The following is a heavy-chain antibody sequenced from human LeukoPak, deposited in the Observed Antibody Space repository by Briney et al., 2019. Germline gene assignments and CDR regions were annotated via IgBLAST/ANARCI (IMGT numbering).Heavy chain of an antibody. J-gene: IGHJ6*02. CDR3: ARVAAAADTVSGMDV. D-gene: IGHD6-13*01. CDR1: GGSISSYY. CDR2: IYYSGST. Sequence: KPSESLSLTCTVFGGSISSYYWSWIRQPPGKGLEWIGYIYYSGSTNYNPSLKSRVTISVDTSKNQFSLKLSSVTAADTAVYYCARVAAAADTVSGMDVWGQGTTVTVSS. V-gene: IGHV4-59*01.